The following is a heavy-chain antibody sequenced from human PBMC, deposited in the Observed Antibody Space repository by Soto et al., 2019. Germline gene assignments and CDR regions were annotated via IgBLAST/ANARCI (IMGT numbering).Heavy chain of an antibody. CDR1: GFTFKIYA. V-gene: IGHV3-30-3*01. Sequence: GGSLRLSCAASGFTFKIYALHWVRQAPGKGLEWVAVISFDGDKKFCADSVKGRFTISRDNFKNTLYLQMNNLRVEDAALYFCAGEDDYGYRYINYGLDVWGQGTTVTVSS. J-gene: IGHJ6*02. D-gene: IGHD4-17*01. CDR2: ISFDGDKK. CDR3: AGEDDYGYRYINYGLDV.